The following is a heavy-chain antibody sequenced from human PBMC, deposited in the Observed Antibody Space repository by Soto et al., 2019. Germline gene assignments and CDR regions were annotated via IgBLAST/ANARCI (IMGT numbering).Heavy chain of an antibody. CDR3: AKVMYSSPMGYYYGIDV. V-gene: IGHV1-69*01. J-gene: IGHJ6*02. D-gene: IGHD2-2*01. CDR2: IIPVFGTA. Sequence: QAQLEQSGGEVKKPGSSVKVSCKASRVAFSKFIVTWVRQAPGLGLEWVGGIIPVFGTANYAQKFQGRVTNTADESTSTSYIELNNLIYEDTDVYYCAKVMYSSPMGYYYGIDVWGQGTTVTVSS. CDR1: RVAFSKFI.